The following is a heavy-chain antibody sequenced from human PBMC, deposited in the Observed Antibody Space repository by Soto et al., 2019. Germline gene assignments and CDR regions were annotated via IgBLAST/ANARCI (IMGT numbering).Heavy chain of an antibody. CDR3: AKDGYSGFEAPLLYYYYGMDV. Sequence: EVQLLESGGGLVQPGGSLRLSCAASGFTFSSYAMSWVRQAPGKGLEWVSAISGSGGSTYYADSVKGRFTISRDNSKNTLYLQMNSLRAEDTAVYYCAKDGYSGFEAPLLYYYYGMDVWGQGTTVTVSS. V-gene: IGHV3-23*01. J-gene: IGHJ6*02. CDR2: ISGSGGST. D-gene: IGHD5-12*01. CDR1: GFTFSSYA.